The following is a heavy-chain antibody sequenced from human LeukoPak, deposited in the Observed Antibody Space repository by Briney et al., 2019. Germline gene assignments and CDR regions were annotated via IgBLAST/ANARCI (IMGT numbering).Heavy chain of an antibody. Sequence: GGSLRLSSAASGFTFSSYAMSWARHAPGQGLEWVSAISGSGRSTYYADSVKGRFTISRDNSKNTLYLQMNSLRAEDTAVYYCAKEDNAIAAAGTSLDYWGQGTLVTVSS. CDR2: ISGSGRST. CDR1: GFTFSSYA. V-gene: IGHV3-23*01. CDR3: AKEDNAIAAAGTSLDY. J-gene: IGHJ4*02. D-gene: IGHD6-13*01.